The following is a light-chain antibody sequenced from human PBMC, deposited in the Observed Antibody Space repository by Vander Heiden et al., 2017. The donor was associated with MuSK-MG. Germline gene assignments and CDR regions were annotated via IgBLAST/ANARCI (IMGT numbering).Light chain of an antibody. CDR3: CSYAGSYTFVV. CDR1: SSDVGGYHY. V-gene: IGLV2-11*01. J-gene: IGLJ2*01. Sequence: QSALTQPRSVPGSPGQAATISCTGTSSDVGGYHYVSWYQQHPGKAPKLMIYDVSKRPSGVPDRFSGSKSGNPASLTISGLQAEDEADDYCCSYAGSYTFVVFGGGTKLTVL. CDR2: DVS.